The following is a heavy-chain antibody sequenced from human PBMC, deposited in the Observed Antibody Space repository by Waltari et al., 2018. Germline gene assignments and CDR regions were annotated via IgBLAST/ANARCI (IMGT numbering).Heavy chain of an antibody. CDR3: ARGRMTTVTFDY. V-gene: IGHV3-21*01. Sequence: EVQLVESGGGLVKPGGSLRLSCAASGFTFSSYSMNWVRQAPGKGLEWVSSISSSSSYIYYADSVKGRFTISRDNAKNSLYLQMNSLRAEDTAVYYCARGRMTTVTFDYWGQGTLVTVSS. J-gene: IGHJ4*02. D-gene: IGHD4-17*01. CDR1: GFTFSSYS. CDR2: ISSSSSYI.